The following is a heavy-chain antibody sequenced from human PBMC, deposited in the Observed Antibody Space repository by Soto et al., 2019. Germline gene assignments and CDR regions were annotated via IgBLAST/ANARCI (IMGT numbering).Heavy chain of an antibody. Sequence: KPSETLSLTCAVYGGSVNGYYWNWIRQPPGKGLEWIGYIYSSGSTDYNPSLKSRVTISVDTSKNQFSLKLKYVTAADTAVYYCARDADYGSLDYWGQGTRVTVSS. CDR1: GGSVNGYY. CDR2: IYSSGST. CDR3: ARDADYGSLDY. V-gene: IGHV4-59*02. J-gene: IGHJ4*02. D-gene: IGHD4-17*01.